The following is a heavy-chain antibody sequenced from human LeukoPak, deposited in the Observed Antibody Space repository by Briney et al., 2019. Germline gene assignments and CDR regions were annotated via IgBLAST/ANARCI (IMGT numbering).Heavy chain of an antibody. CDR2: ISSSSSTI. CDR3: AKVGLTVTTILDYFDY. D-gene: IGHD4-11*01. CDR1: GFSFGSYS. Sequence: GGSLRLSCAASGFSFGSYSMNWLRQTSGKGLEWVSYISSSSSTIYYADSVKGRFTISRDNSKNTLYLQMNSLRAEDTAVYYCAKVGLTVTTILDYFDYWGQGTLVTVSS. V-gene: IGHV3-48*01. J-gene: IGHJ4*02.